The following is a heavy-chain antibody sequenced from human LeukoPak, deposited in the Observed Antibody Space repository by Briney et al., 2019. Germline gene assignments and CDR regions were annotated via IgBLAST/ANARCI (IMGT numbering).Heavy chain of an antibody. CDR3: ATRGYSYGYYFDY. CDR1: GGSISSYY. CDR2: IYYSGST. D-gene: IGHD5-18*01. V-gene: IGHV4-39*01. Sequence: PSETLSLTCTVSGGSISSYYWGWIRQPPGKGLEWIGSIYYSGSTYYNPSLKSRVTISVDTSKNQFSLKLSSVTAADTAVYYCATRGYSYGYYFDYWGQGTLVTVSS. J-gene: IGHJ4*02.